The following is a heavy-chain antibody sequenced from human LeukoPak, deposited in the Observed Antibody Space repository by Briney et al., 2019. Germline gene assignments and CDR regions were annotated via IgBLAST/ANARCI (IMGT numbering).Heavy chain of an antibody. D-gene: IGHD6-19*01. CDR1: GFTFNTYA. V-gene: IGHV3-30*14. J-gene: IGHJ4*02. CDR2: ISHDGSDT. CDR3: ARDPAYSRGFGSEFSY. Sequence: PGGSLRLSCAASGFTFNTYAMHWVRQAPGKGLDWVALISHDGSDTSYAASVKGRFTISRDYSTNTLYLQMSSLRPEDTAIYYCARDPAYSRGFGSEFSYWGQGTLVTVSS.